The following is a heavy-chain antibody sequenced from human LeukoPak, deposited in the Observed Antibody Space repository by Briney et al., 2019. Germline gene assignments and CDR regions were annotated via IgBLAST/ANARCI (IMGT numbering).Heavy chain of an antibody. CDR1: GYTFTSYD. V-gene: IGHV1-2*02. CDR3: ARVYSSGWLTDAFDI. CDR2: INPNSGGT. Sequence: ASVKVSCKASGYTFTSYDINWVRQAPGQGLEWMGWINPNSGGTNYAQKFQGRVTMTRDTSISTAYMELSRLRSDDTAVYYCARVYSSGWLTDAFDIWGQGTMVTVSS. D-gene: IGHD6-19*01. J-gene: IGHJ3*02.